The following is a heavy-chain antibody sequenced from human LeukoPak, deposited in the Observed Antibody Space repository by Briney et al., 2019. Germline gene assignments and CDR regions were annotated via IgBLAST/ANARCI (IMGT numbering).Heavy chain of an antibody. CDR3: APYCSSTSCPLN. J-gene: IGHJ4*02. CDR1: GGTFSSYA. V-gene: IGHV1-69*13. D-gene: IGHD2-2*01. CDR2: IIPIFGTA. Sequence: SSEKVSCKASGGTFSSYAISWVRQAPGQGLEWMGGIIPIFGTANYAQKFQGRVTITADESTSTAYMELSSLRSEDTAVYYCAPYCSSTSCPLNCGQGTLVTVSS.